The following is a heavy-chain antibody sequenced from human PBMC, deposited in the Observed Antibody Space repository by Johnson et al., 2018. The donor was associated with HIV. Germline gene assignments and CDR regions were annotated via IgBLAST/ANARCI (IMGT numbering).Heavy chain of an antibody. V-gene: IGHV3-15*01. Sequence: MLLVESGGGLVKPGGSLRLSCAASGFTFSNAWMSWVRQAPGKGLEWVGRIKSKTDGGTTDYAAPVKGRFTISRDDSKNTLYLQMNRLKTEDSAVYYCTTGRPSSAAFDIWGQGTMVTVSS. J-gene: IGHJ3*02. CDR3: TTGRPSSAAFDI. CDR2: IKSKTDGGTT. CDR1: GFTFSNAW.